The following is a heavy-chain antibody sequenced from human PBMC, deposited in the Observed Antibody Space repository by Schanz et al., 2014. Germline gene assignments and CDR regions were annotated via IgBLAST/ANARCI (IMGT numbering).Heavy chain of an antibody. J-gene: IGHJ1*01. V-gene: IGHV3-23*01. D-gene: IGHD1-1*01. CDR1: GFTFSGYA. CDR2: IVGGGGRT. Sequence: EVQLLESGGGLVQPGGSLRISCAASGFTFSGYAMSWVRQAPGKGLEWVSSIVGGGGRTYYADSVKGRFTISRDNSKNGLYLQMNSRRAEDTAVYICAKEAEIAGVVGTSRSGDGHPWGQGTLVTVSS. CDR3: AKEAEIAGVVGTSRSGDGHP.